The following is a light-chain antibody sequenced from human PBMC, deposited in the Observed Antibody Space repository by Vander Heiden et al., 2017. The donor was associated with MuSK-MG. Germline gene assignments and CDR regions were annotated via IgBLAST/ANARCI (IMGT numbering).Light chain of an antibody. J-gene: IGKJ4*01. Sequence: EIVLTQSPGTLSLSPGERATLSCRASQSFSSSYLAWYQQKPGQAPRLLIYGASSRATGIPDRFSGSGSGTDFTLTISRLEPEDFAVYYCQQDGSSPITFGGGTKVEIK. V-gene: IGKV3-20*01. CDR1: QSFSSSY. CDR3: QQDGSSPIT. CDR2: GAS.